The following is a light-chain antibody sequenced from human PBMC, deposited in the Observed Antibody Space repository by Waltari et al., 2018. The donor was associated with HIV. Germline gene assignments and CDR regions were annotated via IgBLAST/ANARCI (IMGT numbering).Light chain of an antibody. J-gene: IGKJ3*01. CDR2: GAS. CDR1: QSVSSN. V-gene: IGKV3-15*01. Sequence: EIVMTQSPATLSVSPGERATLSCRASQSVSSNLAWYQQKPGQAPRLLIYGASTRATGIPARFSGSGSGTEFTLTISSLKSEDVAVYYCQQYYTAPFTFGPGTKVEIK. CDR3: QQYYTAPFT.